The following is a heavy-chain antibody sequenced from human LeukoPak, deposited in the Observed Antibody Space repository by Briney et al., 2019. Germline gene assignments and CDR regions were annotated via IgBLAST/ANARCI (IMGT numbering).Heavy chain of an antibody. CDR1: GFSFSDYD. V-gene: IGHV3-23*01. CDR3: AKSQCGPLTRCAKNYYYYMDV. CDR2: ISDTGGNT. J-gene: IGHJ6*03. D-gene: IGHD2-2*01. Sequence: PGGSLRLSCSASGFSFSDYDMSWVRLAPGKGLEWVSGISDTGGNTYYLDSVKGRFTISRDNSKNILYLQINSLRAEDTAVYYCAKSQCGPLTRCAKNYYYYMDVWGKGTTVTVSS.